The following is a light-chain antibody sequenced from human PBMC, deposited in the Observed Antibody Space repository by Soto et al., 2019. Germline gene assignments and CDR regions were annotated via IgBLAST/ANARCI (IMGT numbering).Light chain of an antibody. CDR3: QHYEGYPLS. V-gene: IGKV1-33*01. Sequence: DMQMTQSPSSLSASVGDRVTITCQASQSISTWLNWYQQKPGKAPKLLIFDASSLKNGVPSRFSGSGSGTDFTFTINSLQPDDFATYYCQHYEGYPLSFGGGTKLEIK. J-gene: IGKJ4*01. CDR2: DAS. CDR1: QSISTW.